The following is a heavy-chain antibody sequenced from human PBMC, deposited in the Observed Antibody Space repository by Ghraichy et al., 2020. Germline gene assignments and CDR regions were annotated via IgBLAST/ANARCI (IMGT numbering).Heavy chain of an antibody. CDR3: ARAYCSGGTCYSPRLYYYYYMDV. CDR2: ISYDGRNK. CDR1: GFTFTTYV. V-gene: IGHV3-30*04. D-gene: IGHD2-15*01. J-gene: IGHJ6*03. Sequence: GALRLSCAASGFTFTTYVMHWVRQAPGKGLEWVTIISYDGRNKYYADSVKGRFTISRDNSKNTLYLQMNSLRPEDTAVYYCARAYCSGGTCYSPRLYYYYYMDVWGKGTTVTVSS.